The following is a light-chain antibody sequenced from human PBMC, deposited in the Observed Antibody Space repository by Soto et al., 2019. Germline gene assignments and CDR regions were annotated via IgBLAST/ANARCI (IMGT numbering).Light chain of an antibody. CDR1: SGHSNYA. V-gene: IGLV4-69*01. Sequence: QSVLTQPPSASASLGASVKLTCTLSSGHSNYAIAWHPQQPEKGPRYLMKLNSDGSHDKGDGIPDRFSGSSSGAERYLTISSLQSQDEADYFCQTWGTGIVVFGGGTKLTVL. J-gene: IGLJ2*01. CDR3: QTWGTGIVV. CDR2: LNSDGSH.